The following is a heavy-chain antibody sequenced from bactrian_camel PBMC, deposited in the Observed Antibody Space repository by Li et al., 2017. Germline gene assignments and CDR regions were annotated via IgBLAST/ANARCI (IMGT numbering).Heavy chain of an antibody. CDR1: GFDTPNIN. D-gene: IGHD5*01. Sequence: QVQLVESGGDSVQAGGSLRLSCAASGFDTPNINMGWFRQAPGKEREGVASIGSGGRIMYADSVKGRFTLSKDNAKNTVYLQMNRLQPEDTAMYYCAPGRACGGSLWYVDFDYGGQGTQVTVS. CDR3: APGRACGGSLWYVDFDY. J-gene: IGHJ6*01. CDR2: IGSGGRI. V-gene: IGHV3S53*01.